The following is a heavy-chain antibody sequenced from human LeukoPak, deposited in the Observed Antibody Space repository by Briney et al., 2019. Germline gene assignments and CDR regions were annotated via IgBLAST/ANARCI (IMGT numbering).Heavy chain of an antibody. J-gene: IGHJ3*02. V-gene: IGHV3-23*01. CDR2: IIGGGGST. D-gene: IGHD3-10*01. Sequence: PGGSLRLSCAASGFPFSSHGMSWVRQAPGKGLEWVSGIIGGGGSTYYADSVKGRFTISRDNAKNSLYLQMNSLRAEDTAVYYCARDGDIITSQLDAFDIWGQGTMVTVSS. CDR1: GFPFSSHG. CDR3: ARDGDIITSQLDAFDI.